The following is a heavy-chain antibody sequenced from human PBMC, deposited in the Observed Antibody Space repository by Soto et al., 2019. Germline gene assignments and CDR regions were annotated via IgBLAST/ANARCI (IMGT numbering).Heavy chain of an antibody. CDR1: GFTFSSYW. V-gene: IGHV3-7*01. Sequence: ESGGGLVQPGGSLRLSCAASGFTFSSYWMSWVRQAPGKGLEWVANIKQDGSEKYYVDSVKGRFTISRDNSKNSLYLQMNSLRAEDTAVYYCARVRYPGYYYYYMDVWGKGTTVTVSS. J-gene: IGHJ6*03. D-gene: IGHD1-26*01. CDR3: ARVRYPGYYYYYMDV. CDR2: IKQDGSEK.